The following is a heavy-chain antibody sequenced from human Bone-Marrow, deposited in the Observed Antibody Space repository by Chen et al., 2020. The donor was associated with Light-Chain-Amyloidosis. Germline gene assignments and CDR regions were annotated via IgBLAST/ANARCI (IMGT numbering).Heavy chain of an antibody. D-gene: IGHD4-17*01. CDR3: ARHACYGDYSLV. V-gene: IGHV4-39*01. CDR2: IYYSGST. Sequence: QLQLQESGPGLVKPSETLSLTCTVSGGSISSSSYYWGWIRQPPGKGLEWIGSIYYSGSTYYYPSLKSRVTISVDTSKNQFSRKLRSVTAADTAVYYCARHACYGDYSLVWGQGTLVTVSS. J-gene: IGHJ4*02. CDR1: GGSISSSSYY.